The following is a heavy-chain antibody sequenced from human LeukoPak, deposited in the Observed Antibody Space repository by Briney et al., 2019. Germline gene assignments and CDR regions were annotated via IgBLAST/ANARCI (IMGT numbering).Heavy chain of an antibody. CDR2: INHSGST. V-gene: IGHV4-34*01. CDR1: GGSFSGYY. CDR3: ARALRVLRYFDL. J-gene: IGHJ2*01. Sequence: SETLSLTCAVYGGSFSGYYWSWLRQPPGKGLEWIGEINHSGSTNYNPSLKSRVTISVDTSKSQFSLKLSSVTAADTAVYYCARALRVLRYFDLWGRGTLVTVSS. D-gene: IGHD2-15*01.